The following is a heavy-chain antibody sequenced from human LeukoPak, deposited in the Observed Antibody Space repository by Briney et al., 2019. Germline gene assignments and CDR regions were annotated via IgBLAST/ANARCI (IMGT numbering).Heavy chain of an antibody. Sequence: GGSLRLSSAASGFTVSSNYMSWVRLAPGKGLEWVSAIYSGGSTYYADSVKGRFTISRDDSNNTLFLQMNSLRAEDTAVYYCARGGDNYGYIFDYWGQGTLVTVSS. V-gene: IGHV3-66*01. J-gene: IGHJ4*02. CDR1: GFTVSSNY. CDR3: ARGGDNYGYIFDY. CDR2: IYSGGST. D-gene: IGHD5-18*01.